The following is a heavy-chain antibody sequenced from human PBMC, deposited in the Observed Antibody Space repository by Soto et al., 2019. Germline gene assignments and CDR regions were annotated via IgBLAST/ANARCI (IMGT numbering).Heavy chain of an antibody. Sequence: PSETLSLTCAVSGGSISSSNWWSWVRQPPGKGLEWIGEIYHSGSTNYNPSLKSRVTISVDKSKNQFSLKLSSVTAADTAVYYCARIAAAGLAAEYCRHWGKCTLFTVSS. CDR3: ARIAAAGLAAEYCRH. D-gene: IGHD6-13*01. J-gene: IGHJ1*01. V-gene: IGHV4-4*02. CDR1: GGSISSSNW. CDR2: IYHSGST.